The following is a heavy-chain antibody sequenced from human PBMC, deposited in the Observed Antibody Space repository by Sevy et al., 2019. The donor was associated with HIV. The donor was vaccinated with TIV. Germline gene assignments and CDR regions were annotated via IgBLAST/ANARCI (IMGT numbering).Heavy chain of an antibody. V-gene: IGHV1-69*13. CDR2: IIPIFGTA. D-gene: IGHD3-10*01. J-gene: IGHJ5*02. CDR3: ARMYYGSGSYYLDWGFDP. Sequence: ASMKVSCKASGGTFSSYAISWVRQAPGQGLEWMGRIIPIFGTANYAQKFQGRVTITADESTSTAYMELSSLRSEDTAVYYCARMYYGSGSYYLDWGFDPWGQGTLVTVSS. CDR1: GGTFSSYA.